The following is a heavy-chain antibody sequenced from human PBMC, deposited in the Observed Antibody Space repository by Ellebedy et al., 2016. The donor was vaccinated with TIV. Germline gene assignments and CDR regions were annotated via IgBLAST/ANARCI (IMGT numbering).Heavy chain of an antibody. CDR1: GFTFSSSW. V-gene: IGHV3-74*01. J-gene: IGHJ6*02. Sequence: GGSLRLXXAASGFTFSSSWMHWVRQGPGKGLGWVSGIISDGSTITYAESVKGRFTMSRDNAKNTLYLQMNSMRVEDTAVYYCATDVFYRLDVWGQGTTVTVSS. CDR3: ATDVFYRLDV. CDR2: IISDGSTI.